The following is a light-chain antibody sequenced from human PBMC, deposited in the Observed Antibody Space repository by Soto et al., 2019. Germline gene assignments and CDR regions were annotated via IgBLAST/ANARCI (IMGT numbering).Light chain of an antibody. J-gene: IGLJ1*01. CDR1: SSDVGGYNY. CDR3: TSYTSSSTPDV. V-gene: IGLV2-14*01. CDR2: EVS. Sequence: QSALTQPASVSGSPGQSITISCTGTSSDVGGYNYVSWYQQHPGKAPKLLIYEVSNRPPGVSSRFSGSKSGNTASLTISGLQAEDEADYYCTSYTSSSTPDVFGTGTKVTVL.